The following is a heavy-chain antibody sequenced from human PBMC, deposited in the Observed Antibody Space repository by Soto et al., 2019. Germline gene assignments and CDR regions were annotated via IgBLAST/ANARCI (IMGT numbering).Heavy chain of an antibody. CDR2: IIPLFRTG. V-gene: IGHV1-69*13. D-gene: IGHD3-22*01. J-gene: IGHJ4*02. CDR3: ARSDSSGFYLPF. Sequence: ASVKVSCKASGGSFSTHIINWVRQVPGQRLDRMGGIIPLFRTGSYAQKFRDRVSITADASTYTAYMELSSLRSEDTAVYYCARSDSSGFYLPFWSQGALVTVSS. CDR1: GGSFSTHI.